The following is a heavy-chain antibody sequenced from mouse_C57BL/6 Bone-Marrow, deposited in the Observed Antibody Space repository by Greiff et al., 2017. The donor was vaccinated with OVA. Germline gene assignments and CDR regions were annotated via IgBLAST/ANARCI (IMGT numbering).Heavy chain of an antibody. CDR3: VRHEGGFAY. V-gene: IGHV10-1*01. J-gene: IGHJ3*01. CDR2: IRSKSNNYAT. CDR1: GFSFNTYA. Sequence: EVKVVESGGGLVQPKGSLKLSCAASGFSFNTYAMNWVRQAPGKGLEWVARIRSKSNNYATYYADSVKDRFTISRDDSESMLYLQMNNLKTEDTAMYYCVRHEGGFAYWGQGTLVTVSA.